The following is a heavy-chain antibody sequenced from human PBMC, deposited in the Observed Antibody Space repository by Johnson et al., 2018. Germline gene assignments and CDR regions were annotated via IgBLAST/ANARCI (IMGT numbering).Heavy chain of an antibody. CDR2: INPSGGST. Sequence: QVQLVESGAEVKKPGASVKVSCKASGYTFPRYYIHWVRQAPGQGLEWMGMINPSGGSTTYAQKFQGRVTMTRVTSTSTVYMELSGLRSDDTAIHYWGRGERSSSGWYDSGPIWGQGTMVTVSS. J-gene: IGHJ3*02. CDR1: GYTFPRYY. CDR3: GRGERSSSGWYDSGPI. V-gene: IGHV1-46*01. D-gene: IGHD6-19*01.